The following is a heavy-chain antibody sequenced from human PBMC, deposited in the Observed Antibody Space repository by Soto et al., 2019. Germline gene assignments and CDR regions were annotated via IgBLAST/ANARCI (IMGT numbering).Heavy chain of an antibody. D-gene: IGHD3-10*01. J-gene: IGHJ6*02. CDR1: GFIFDIYS. CDR2: ISSSSSYI. V-gene: IGHV3-21*01. CDR3: ARDRGAASDIRYYYYGIDV. Sequence: PGGSLRLSCAASGFIFDIYSMTRVRQAPGKGLEWVSSISSSSSYIYYADSVKGRFTISRDNAENSLYLQMSSLRADDTAVYYCARDRGAASDIRYYYYGIDVWGQGTTVTVSS.